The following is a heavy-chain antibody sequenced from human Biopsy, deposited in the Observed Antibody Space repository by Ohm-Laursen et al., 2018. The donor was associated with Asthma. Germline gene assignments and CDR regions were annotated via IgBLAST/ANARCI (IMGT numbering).Heavy chain of an antibody. CDR2: ISYSGST. CDR3: ARAVSSSSYWYFDL. D-gene: IGHD6-6*01. J-gene: IGHJ2*01. V-gene: IGHV4-61*01. Sequence: SETLSLTCTVSGGSVSSGSYYWSWIRQPPGKGLAWVSYISYSGSTDYNPSLKSRLTISMDTSKNQFSLKLSSVTVADTAVYYCARAVSSSSYWYFDLWGRGDLVTVSS. CDR1: GGSVSSGSYY.